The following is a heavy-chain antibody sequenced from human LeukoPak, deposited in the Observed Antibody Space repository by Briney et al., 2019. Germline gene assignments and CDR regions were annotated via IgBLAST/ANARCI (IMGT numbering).Heavy chain of an antibody. V-gene: IGHV3-7*01. J-gene: IGHJ4*02. CDR2: IKQDGSEK. CDR1: GFSFRNSW. Sequence: GGSLRLSCAASGFSFRNSWMSWVRQAPGKGLEWVANIKQDGSEKYYVDSVKGRFTISRDNAKNSLYLQMNSLRAEDTAVYYCARGQNVLRFLEWLLYFDYWGQGTLVTVSS. CDR3: ARGQNVLRFLEWLLYFDY. D-gene: IGHD3-3*01.